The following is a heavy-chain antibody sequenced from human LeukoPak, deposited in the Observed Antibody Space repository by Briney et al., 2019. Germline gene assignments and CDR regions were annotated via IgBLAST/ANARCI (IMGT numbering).Heavy chain of an antibody. CDR2: ISGSGGAT. CDR1: GFTFSSYA. D-gene: IGHD3-22*01. V-gene: IGHV3-23*01. Sequence: GSLRLSCAASGFTFSSYAMGWVRQAPGKGLEWVSGISGSGGATYYADSVKGRFTISRDNSRNTLHLQMNSLRAEDTAVYYCAEAAFYSSPKGAFNIWGQGTLVTVSS. J-gene: IGHJ3*02. CDR3: AEAAFYSSPKGAFNI.